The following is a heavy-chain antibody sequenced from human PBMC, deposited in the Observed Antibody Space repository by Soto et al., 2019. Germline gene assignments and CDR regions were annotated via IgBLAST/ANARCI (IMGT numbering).Heavy chain of an antibody. D-gene: IGHD6-13*01. CDR1: GFTFSNYA. CDR3: AKDFAAAAGLNWFDP. CDR2: ISGSGVST. Sequence: GGSLRLSCAASGFTFSNYALSWVRQAPGKGLEWVSAISGSGVSTYYADSVKGRFTISRDNSKNTLYLQMNSLRAEDTAVYYCAKDFAAAAGLNWFDPWGQGTLVTVSS. V-gene: IGHV3-23*01. J-gene: IGHJ5*02.